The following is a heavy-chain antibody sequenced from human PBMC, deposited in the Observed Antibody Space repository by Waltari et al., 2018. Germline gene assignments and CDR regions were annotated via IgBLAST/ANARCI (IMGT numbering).Heavy chain of an antibody. Sequence: EVQLVESGGGLVQPGGSLRLSCAASGFTFSSYWMSWVRQAPGKGLEWVANIKQDGSEKYYVDSVKGRFTISRDNAKNSLYLQVNSLRAEDTAVYYCARERFYSSSWYEERFDYWGQGTLVTVSS. CDR1: GFTFSSYW. D-gene: IGHD6-13*01. CDR3: ARERFYSSSWYEERFDY. V-gene: IGHV3-7*01. J-gene: IGHJ4*02. CDR2: IKQDGSEK.